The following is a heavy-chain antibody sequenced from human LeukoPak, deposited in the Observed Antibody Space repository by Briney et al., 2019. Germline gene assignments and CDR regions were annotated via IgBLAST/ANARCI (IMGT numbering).Heavy chain of an antibody. D-gene: IGHD3-9*01. Sequence: GGSLRLSCAASGFTFSDYYMSWVRQAPGKGLEWVSYIGRSGTTIHYADSVKGRFTSSWDNAKKSLYLQMNSLRAEDTAVYYCARSGKIYFDWLLDYWGQGTLVTVSS. J-gene: IGHJ4*02. V-gene: IGHV3-11*04. CDR2: IGRSGTTI. CDR1: GFTFSDYY. CDR3: ARSGKIYFDWLLDY.